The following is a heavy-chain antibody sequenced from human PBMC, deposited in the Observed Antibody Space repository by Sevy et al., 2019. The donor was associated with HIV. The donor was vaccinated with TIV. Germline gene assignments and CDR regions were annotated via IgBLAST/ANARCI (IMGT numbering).Heavy chain of an antibody. V-gene: IGHV4-39*01. J-gene: IGHJ4*02. CDR3: VGPKLTYINGWHYLDY. CDR2: INYSGIT. D-gene: IGHD6-19*01. CDR1: GASISSSGYY. Sequence: SETLSLTCIVSGASISSSGYYWGWIRQPPGKGLEWIASINYSGITFYNPSLKSRVTISADTSKNQFSLRLSSVTAADSSIYFCVGPKLTYINGWHYLDYWGQGTVVTVSS.